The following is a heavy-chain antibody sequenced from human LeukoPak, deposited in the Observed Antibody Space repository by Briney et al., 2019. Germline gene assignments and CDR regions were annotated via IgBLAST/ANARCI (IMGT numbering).Heavy chain of an antibody. J-gene: IGHJ4*02. D-gene: IGHD6-19*01. CDR1: GYSFTNYW. V-gene: IGHV5-51*01. CDR3: AREQGAVAGRPLFDY. CDR2: IYPGDSDT. Sequence: GESLKISCKGSGYSFTNYWIGWVRQMPGKGLEWMGIIYPGDSDTRYSPSFQGQVTISADKSISTAYLQWSSLKALDTAMYYCAREQGAVAGRPLFDYWGQGTLVTVSS.